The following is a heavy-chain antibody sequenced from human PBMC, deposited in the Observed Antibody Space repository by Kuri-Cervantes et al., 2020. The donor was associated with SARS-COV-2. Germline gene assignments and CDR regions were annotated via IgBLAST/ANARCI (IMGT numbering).Heavy chain of an antibody. V-gene: IGHV3-7*03. Sequence: LSLTCAASGFTFSSYWMSWVRQAPGKGLEWVANIKQDGSEKYYVDSVKGRFTISRDNAKNSLYLQMNSLRAEDTAVYYCARVKTIFGVAPFDYWGQGTLVTVSS. D-gene: IGHD3-3*01. CDR1: GFTFSSYW. CDR2: IKQDGSEK. J-gene: IGHJ4*02. CDR3: ARVKTIFGVAPFDY.